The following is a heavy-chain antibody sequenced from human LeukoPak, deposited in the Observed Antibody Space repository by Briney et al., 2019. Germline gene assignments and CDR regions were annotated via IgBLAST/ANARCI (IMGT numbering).Heavy chain of an antibody. D-gene: IGHD1-26*01. V-gene: IGHV4-59*01. Sequence: SETLSLTCTVSGGSISSYYWSWLRQPPGKGLEWIGFFYYSGSTNYNPSLKSRVSLSVDTSKNQLSLNLSSVTAADTAVYYCARGGFIMGATPHDTFDIWGQGTMVTVSS. J-gene: IGHJ3*02. CDR1: GGSISSYY. CDR3: ARGGFIMGATPHDTFDI. CDR2: FYYSGST.